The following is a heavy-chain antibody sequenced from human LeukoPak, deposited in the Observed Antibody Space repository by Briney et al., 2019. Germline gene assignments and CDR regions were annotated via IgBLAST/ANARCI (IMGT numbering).Heavy chain of an antibody. CDR3: ARAPLHLVMYHYFVY. D-gene: IGHD2/OR15-2a*01. CDR2: INWNGGGT. CDR1: GFNFDDYG. V-gene: IGHV3-20*04. J-gene: IGHJ4*02. Sequence: PGGSLRLSCVASGFNFDDYGMSWVRQAPGKGLEWVSGINWNGGGTGYADSVKGRFTISRDNAKNSLYLQMNSLRADDTAVYYCARAPLHLVMYHYFVYWGQGTLVTVSS.